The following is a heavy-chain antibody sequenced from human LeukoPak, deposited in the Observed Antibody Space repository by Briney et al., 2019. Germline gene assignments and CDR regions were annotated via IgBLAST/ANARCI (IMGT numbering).Heavy chain of an antibody. CDR1: GFTFSSYG. Sequence: GRSLRLSCAASGFTFSSYGMHWVRQCPGKGLEWVAVIWYDGSNKHYADSVKGRFTISRDNSKNTLYLQMNSLRAEDTAVYYCARDSQSPYDSSGYYPDYWGQGTLVTVSS. CDR3: ARDSQSPYDSSGYYPDY. J-gene: IGHJ4*02. D-gene: IGHD3-22*01. V-gene: IGHV3-33*01. CDR2: IWYDGSNK.